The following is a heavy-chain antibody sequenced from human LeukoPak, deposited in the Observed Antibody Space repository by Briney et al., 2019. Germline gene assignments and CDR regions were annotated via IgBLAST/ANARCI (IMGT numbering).Heavy chain of an antibody. CDR3: AGLVGRYSSGLYYYYFDY. V-gene: IGHV4-34*01. J-gene: IGHJ4*02. Sequence: SETLSLTCAVYGGSFSGYYWSWIRQPPGKGLEWIGEMYLSGTTHSNPSVKSRVTISIDESKIQFFLNLSSVTAADTAVYYCAGLVGRYSSGLYYYYFDYWGQGTLVTVSS. CDR1: GGSFSGYY. D-gene: IGHD3-22*01. CDR2: MYLSGTT.